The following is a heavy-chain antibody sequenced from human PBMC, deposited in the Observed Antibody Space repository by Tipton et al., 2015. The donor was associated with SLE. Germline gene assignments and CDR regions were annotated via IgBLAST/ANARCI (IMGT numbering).Heavy chain of an antibody. J-gene: IGHJ3*02. Sequence: QSGAEVKKPGASVKVSCKASGYTFNSYYIHWVRQALGQGLEWMGIINPGGGSTTYSQKFQGRVTMTRDTSTSTVYMELSSLGSEDTAVYYCARVLQSGDAFDIWGQGTMVTVSS. V-gene: IGHV1-46*02. CDR1: GYTFNSYY. CDR3: ARVLQSGDAFDI. D-gene: IGHD4-11*01. CDR2: INPGGGST.